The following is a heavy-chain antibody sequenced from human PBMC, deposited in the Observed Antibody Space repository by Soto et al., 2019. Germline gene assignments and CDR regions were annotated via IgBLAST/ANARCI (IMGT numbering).Heavy chain of an antibody. CDR1: GFTFSSYS. D-gene: IGHD3-22*01. V-gene: IGHV3-21*01. J-gene: IGHJ4*02. Sequence: EVQLVESGGGLVKPGGSLRLSCAASGFTFSSYSMNWVRQAPGKGLEWVSSISSSSSYIYYADSVKGRFTISRDNAKNPLYLQMSRLRAEDTAVYYCARAPYYYDSSGYWAYWGQGTLVTVSS. CDR3: ARAPYYYDSSGYWAY. CDR2: ISSSSSYI.